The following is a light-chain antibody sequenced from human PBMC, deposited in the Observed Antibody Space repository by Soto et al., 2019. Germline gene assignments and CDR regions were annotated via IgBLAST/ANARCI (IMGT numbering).Light chain of an antibody. CDR1: RSDVGGYKY. V-gene: IGLV2-14*01. Sequence: QSALTQPASVSGSPGQSITISCTRTRSDVGGYKYVSWYQQHPGKAPKLMIYAVDTRPSGVSYRFSGFKFGNTASLTISGLQAEDEADYYCSSYTSSSSLVFGGGTKVTVL. CDR2: AVD. CDR3: SSYTSSSSLV. J-gene: IGLJ3*02.